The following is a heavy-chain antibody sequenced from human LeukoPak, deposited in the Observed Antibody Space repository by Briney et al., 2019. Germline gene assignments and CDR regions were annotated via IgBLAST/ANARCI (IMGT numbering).Heavy chain of an antibody. D-gene: IGHD5-18*01. V-gene: IGHV3-48*01. CDR1: GFTFSSYS. CDR2: ISSSSNTI. J-gene: IGHJ4*02. Sequence: GGSLRLSCAASGFTFSSYSINWVRQAPGKGLEWVSYISSSSNTIYYADSVKGRFTISRDNAKNSLYLQMNSLRAEDTAVYYCARARGYSYGLDYWGQGTLVTVSS. CDR3: ARARGYSYGLDY.